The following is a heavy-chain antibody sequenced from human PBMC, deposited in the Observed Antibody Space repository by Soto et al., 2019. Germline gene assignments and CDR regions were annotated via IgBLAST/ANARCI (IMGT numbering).Heavy chain of an antibody. Sequence: EVQVAESGGGSVQPGRSLRLSCEASGFSFDEYAMHWVRQVPGKGLEWVSSINWNSGNIGYADSVRGRFPISRDNAKNSLYLQMNSLRPEDTAFYYCAKGTKYCSSGVCSFFDYWGEGTLVTVSS. CDR1: GFSFDEYA. CDR3: AKGTKYCSSGVCSFFDY. CDR2: INWNSGNI. D-gene: IGHD2-8*01. J-gene: IGHJ4*02. V-gene: IGHV3-9*01.